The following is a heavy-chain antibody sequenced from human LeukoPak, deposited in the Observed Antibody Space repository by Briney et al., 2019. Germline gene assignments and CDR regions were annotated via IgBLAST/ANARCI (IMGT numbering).Heavy chain of an antibody. CDR1: GFSFSSYW. J-gene: IGHJ4*02. CDR2: IKQEGSAR. CDR3: ARDPGIAAAGTVGYFDS. D-gene: IGHD6-13*01. Sequence: GGSLRLSCVASGFSFSSYWMSWVRQTPGKGLEWVANIKQEGSARYYVDSVTGRFTISRDNAMNSLYLQMNSLRVEDAAVYYCARDPGIAAAGTVGYFDSWGQGILVTVSS. V-gene: IGHV3-7*01.